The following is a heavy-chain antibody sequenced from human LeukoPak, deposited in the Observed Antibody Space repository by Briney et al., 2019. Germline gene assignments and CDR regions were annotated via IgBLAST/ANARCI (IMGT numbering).Heavy chain of an antibody. V-gene: IGHV1-24*01. D-gene: IGHD3-9*01. CDR2: FDPEDGET. J-gene: IGHJ4*02. CDR3: ATNLRYFDWTSDY. Sequence: ASVKVSCKVSGYTLTELSMHWVRQAPGKGLEWVGGFDPEDGETIYAQKSQGRVTMTEDTSTDTAYMELSSLRSEDTAVYYCATNLRYFDWTSDYWGQGTLVTVSS. CDR1: GYTLTELS.